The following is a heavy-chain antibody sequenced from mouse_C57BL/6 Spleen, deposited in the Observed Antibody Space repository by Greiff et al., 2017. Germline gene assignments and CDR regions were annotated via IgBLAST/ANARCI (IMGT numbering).Heavy chain of an antibody. V-gene: IGHV1-69*01. CDR1: GYTFTSYW. CDR2: IDPSDSYT. D-gene: IGHD1-1*01. J-gene: IGHJ1*03. Sequence: QVQLQQPGAELVMPGASVKLSCKASGYTFTSYWMHWVKQRPGQGLEWIGEIDPSDSYTNYNQKFKGKSTLTVDKSSSTAYMQLSSLTSEDSAVXYCARRGLYYCGSSAYWYFDVWGTGTTVTVSS. CDR3: ARRGLYYCGSSAYWYFDV.